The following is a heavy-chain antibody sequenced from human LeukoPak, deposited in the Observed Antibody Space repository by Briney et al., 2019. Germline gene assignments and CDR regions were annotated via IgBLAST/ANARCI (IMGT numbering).Heavy chain of an antibody. CDR3: ASMSGYCSRTSCYTPPFDY. Sequence: GGSLRLSCAASGFTFSSYWMSWVRQAPGKGLEWVANIKQDGSEKYYVDSVKGRFTISRDNAKNSLYLQMNSLRAEDTAVYYCASMSGYCSRTSCYTPPFDYWGQGTLVTVSS. J-gene: IGHJ4*02. CDR2: IKQDGSEK. CDR1: GFTFSSYW. D-gene: IGHD2-2*02. V-gene: IGHV3-7*01.